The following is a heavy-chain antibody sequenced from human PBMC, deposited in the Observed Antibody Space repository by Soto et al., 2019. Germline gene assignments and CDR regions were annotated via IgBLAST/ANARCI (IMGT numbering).Heavy chain of an antibody. D-gene: IGHD1-7*01. CDR3: AKNQERELPRVIDF. CDR1: GLTFSNYA. CDR2: MSGSSSTT. J-gene: IGHJ4*02. V-gene: IGHV3-23*01. Sequence: GGSLRLSCAPSGLTFSNYAMSWVRQAPGGGLEWVSSMSGSSSTTYYADSVRGRFTISRDRSKNTLYLQMSSLRAEDTALHYCAKNQERELPRVIDFWGQGTLVTAPQ.